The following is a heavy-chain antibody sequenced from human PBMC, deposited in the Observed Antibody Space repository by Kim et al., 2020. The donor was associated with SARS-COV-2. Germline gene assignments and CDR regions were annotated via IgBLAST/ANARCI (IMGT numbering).Heavy chain of an antibody. Sequence: SETLSLTCTVSGGSISSYYWSWIRQPPGKGLEWIVYIYYSGSTNYNPSLKSRVTISVDTSKNQFSLKLSSVTAADTAVYYCARDLLGATPGYYYYGMDVWGQGTTVTVSS. CDR2: IYYSGST. CDR1: GGSISSYY. D-gene: IGHD1-26*01. J-gene: IGHJ6*02. V-gene: IGHV4-59*01. CDR3: ARDLLGATPGYYYYGMDV.